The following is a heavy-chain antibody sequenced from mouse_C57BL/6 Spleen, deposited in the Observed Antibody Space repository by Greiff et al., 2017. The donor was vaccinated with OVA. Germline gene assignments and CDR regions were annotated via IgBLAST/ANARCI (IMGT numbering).Heavy chain of an antibody. D-gene: IGHD4-1*01. CDR3: AREELGRVFAY. CDR1: GYTFTSYW. V-gene: IGHV1-55*01. Sequence: QVQLQQPGAELVKPGASVKMSCKASGYTFTSYWITWVKQRPGQGLEWIGDIYPGSGSTNYNEKFKSQATLTVDTSSSTAYMQLSSLTSEDAAVYYCAREELGRVFAYWGKGTLVTVSA. J-gene: IGHJ3*01. CDR2: IYPGSGST.